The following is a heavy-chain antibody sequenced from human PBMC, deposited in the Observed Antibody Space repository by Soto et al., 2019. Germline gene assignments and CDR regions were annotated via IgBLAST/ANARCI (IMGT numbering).Heavy chain of an antibody. CDR2: IYYSGSS. CDR3: ARDQGGPFVS. J-gene: IGHJ4*02. Sequence: QVQLQESGPGLVKPSETLSLTCTVSGVSFSTYYWSWIRQAPGKGLEWIGYIYYSGSSNYNPSLKSRVTMSVDTSKNQLPLKLSSVTAADTAVCYCARDQGGPFVSLGQGTLVTVSS. D-gene: IGHD2-15*01. CDR1: GVSFSTYY. V-gene: IGHV4-59*01.